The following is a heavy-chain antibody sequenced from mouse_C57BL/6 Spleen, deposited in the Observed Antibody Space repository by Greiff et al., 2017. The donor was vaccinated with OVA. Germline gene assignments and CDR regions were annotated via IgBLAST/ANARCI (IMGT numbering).Heavy chain of an antibody. V-gene: IGHV1-55*01. CDR2: IYPGSGST. Sequence: QVQLQQPGAELVKPGASVKMSCKASGYTFTSYWINWVKQRPGQGLEWIGDIYPGSGSTNYNEKFKSKATLTVDTSSSTAYMQHSSLTSEDSAVDYCARGDRNWTMDYWGQGTSVTVSS. CDR1: GYTFTSYW. J-gene: IGHJ4*01. CDR3: ARGDRNWTMDY. D-gene: IGHD4-1*01.